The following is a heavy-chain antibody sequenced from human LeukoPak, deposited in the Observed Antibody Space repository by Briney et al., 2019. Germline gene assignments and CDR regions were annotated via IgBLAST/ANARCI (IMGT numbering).Heavy chain of an antibody. CDR2: IWYDGSNK. Sequence: GGSLRLSCAASGFTFSSYGMHWVRQAPSKGLEWVAVIWYDGSNKYYADSVKGRFTISRDNAKNSLYLQMNSLRAEDTAVYYCARGGGVRYYGSGSYYKIDYYYYYMDVWGKGTTVTVSS. J-gene: IGHJ6*03. D-gene: IGHD3-10*01. CDR3: ARGGGVRYYGSGSYYKIDYYYYYMDV. CDR1: GFTFSSYG. V-gene: IGHV3-33*01.